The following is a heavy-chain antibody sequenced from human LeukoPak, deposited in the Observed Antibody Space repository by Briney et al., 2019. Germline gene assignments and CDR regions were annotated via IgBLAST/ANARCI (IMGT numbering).Heavy chain of an antibody. D-gene: IGHD3-10*01. V-gene: IGHV5-51*01. Sequence: GESLKISCKGSGYSFTSYWIGWVRQMPGKGLEWMGIIYPGDSDTRYSPSSQGQVTISADKSISTAYLQWSSLKASDTAMYYCARLLLWFGELSGFDYWGQGTLVTVSS. J-gene: IGHJ4*02. CDR2: IYPGDSDT. CDR3: ARLLLWFGELSGFDY. CDR1: GYSFTSYW.